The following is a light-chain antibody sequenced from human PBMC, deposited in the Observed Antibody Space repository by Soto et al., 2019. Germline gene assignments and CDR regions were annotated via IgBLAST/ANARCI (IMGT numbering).Light chain of an antibody. CDR2: EVR. CDR3: QSYDISLHNYV. J-gene: IGLJ1*01. Sequence: QSALTQPASVSGSPGQSITISCTGSSSDVGAYNYVSWYQQRPGRAPKLMICEVRNRPSGVSNRFSGSKSGNTASLSISGLQAEDEADYYCQSYDISLHNYVFGTGTKLTVL. CDR1: SSDVGAYNY. V-gene: IGLV2-14*01.